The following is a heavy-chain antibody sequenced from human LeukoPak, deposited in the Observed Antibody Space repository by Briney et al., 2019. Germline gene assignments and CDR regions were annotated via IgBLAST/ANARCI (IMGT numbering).Heavy chain of an antibody. D-gene: IGHD7-27*01. CDR3: ARETGDSGDS. CDR2: IYPSDLDI. CDR1: GYFFNSYW. J-gene: IGHJ4*02. V-gene: IGHV5-51*01. Sequence: GESLKISCEGSGYFFNSYWIAWVRQMPGKGLEWMGIIYPSDLDIRYSPSFQGQVTISADKSISTAYLQRSSLKASDTAIYYCARETGDSGDSWGQGTLVTVSS.